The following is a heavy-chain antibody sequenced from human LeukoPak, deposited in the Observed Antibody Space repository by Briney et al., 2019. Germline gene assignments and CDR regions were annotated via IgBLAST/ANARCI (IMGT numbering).Heavy chain of an antibody. V-gene: IGHV4-31*03. CDR1: GGSISSGGYY. D-gene: IGHD3-3*01. CDR2: IYYSGST. J-gene: IGHJ3*02. CDR3: ARRGDDFWSGYYSGLAFDI. Sequence: SQTLSLTCTVSGGSISSGGYYWSWIRQHPGTGLEWIGYIYYSGSTNYNPSLKSRVTISVDTSKNQFSLKLSSVTAADTAVYYCARRGDDFWSGYYSGLAFDIWGQGTMVTVSS.